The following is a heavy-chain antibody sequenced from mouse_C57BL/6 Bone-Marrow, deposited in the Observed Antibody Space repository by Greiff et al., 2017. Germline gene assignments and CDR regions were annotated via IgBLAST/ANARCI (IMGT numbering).Heavy chain of an antibody. V-gene: IGHV5-6*01. CDR2: ISSGGSYT. Sequence: EVQLVESGGDLVKPGGSLKLSCAASGFTFSSYGMSWVRQTPDKRLEWVATISSGGSYTYYPDSVKGRFTISRDNAKNTLYLQMSSLKSEDTAMYYCARKVRGYFDVWGTGTTVTVSS. J-gene: IGHJ1*03. CDR3: ARKVRGYFDV. CDR1: GFTFSSYG.